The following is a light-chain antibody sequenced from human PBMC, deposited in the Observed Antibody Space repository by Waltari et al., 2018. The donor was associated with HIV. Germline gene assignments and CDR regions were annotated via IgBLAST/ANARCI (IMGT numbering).Light chain of an antibody. CDR2: RNN. V-gene: IGLV1-40*01. Sequence: QSVLTQPPSVSGAPGQRVSISCTGRSSNIGAGHDVHWYQQLPGTAPKLLLYRNNNRPSGVPDRFSGSKSGTSASLAITGLQPEDEADYYCQSYDNSLSGLVFGGGTKLTVL. CDR3: QSYDNSLSGLV. J-gene: IGLJ3*02. CDR1: SSNIGAGHD.